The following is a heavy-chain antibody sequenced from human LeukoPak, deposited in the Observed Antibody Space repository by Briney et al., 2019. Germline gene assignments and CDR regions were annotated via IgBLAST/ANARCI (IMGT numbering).Heavy chain of an antibody. D-gene: IGHD3-10*01. CDR2: INHSGST. CDR1: GGSISTYY. J-gene: IGHJ4*02. CDR3: ARGLWFGESIDY. V-gene: IGHV4-34*01. Sequence: SETLSLTCTVSGGSISTYYWSWIRQPPGKGLEWIGEINHSGSTNYNPSLKSRVTISVDTSKNQFSLKLSSVTAADTAVYYCARGLWFGESIDYWGQGTLVTVSS.